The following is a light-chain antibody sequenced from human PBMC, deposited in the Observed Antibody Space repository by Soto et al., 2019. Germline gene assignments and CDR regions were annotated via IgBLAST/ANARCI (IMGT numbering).Light chain of an antibody. CDR3: CSYGGGRPTLG. CDR2: DVS. J-gene: IGLJ3*02. V-gene: IGLV2-11*01. Sequence: QSALTQPRSVSGSPGQTVAISCTGSRSDVGGYNYVSWYQQHPGKAPKLVIYDVSKRPSGVPGRFSGSKSGNTASLTISGLQAEDEADYYCCSYGGGRPTLGFGGGTKLTVL. CDR1: RSDVGGYNY.